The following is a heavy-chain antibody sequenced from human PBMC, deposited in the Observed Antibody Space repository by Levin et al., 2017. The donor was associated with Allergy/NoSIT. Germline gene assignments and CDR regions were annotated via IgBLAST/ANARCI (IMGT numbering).Heavy chain of an antibody. CDR3: TRDLGCSTTSCPTLG. J-gene: IGHJ4*02. V-gene: IGHV3-49*04. CDR2: IRREAHGGTT. CDR1: GFTFGDYA. Sequence: QTLSLTCTASGFTFGDYAMSWVRQAPGKGLEWVGVIRREAHGGTTEYAASVKGRFTISRDDSKSIAYLQMNSLRTEDTAVYYCTRDLGCSTTSCPTLGWGQGTLVTVSS. D-gene: IGHD2-2*01.